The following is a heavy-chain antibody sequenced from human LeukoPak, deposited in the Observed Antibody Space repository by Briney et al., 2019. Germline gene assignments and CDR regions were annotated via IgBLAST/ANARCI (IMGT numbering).Heavy chain of an antibody. Sequence: GGSLRLSCAASGFTFSNAWMSWVRQAPGKGLEWVSYISSSSSTIYYADSVKGRFTISRDNAKNSLYLQMNSLRAEDTAVYYCAGGLGSRSKSDWFDPWGQGTLVTVSS. CDR2: ISSSSSTI. V-gene: IGHV3-48*01. CDR3: AGGLGSRSKSDWFDP. CDR1: GFTFSNAW. D-gene: IGHD6-13*01. J-gene: IGHJ5*02.